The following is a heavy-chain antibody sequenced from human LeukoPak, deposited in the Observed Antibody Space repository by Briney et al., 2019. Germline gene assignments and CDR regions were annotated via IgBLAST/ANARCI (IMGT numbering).Heavy chain of an antibody. CDR3: ARGGYFDILTGYYQTQYYYPMDV. CDR1: GFTLSDFW. D-gene: IGHD3-9*01. J-gene: IGHJ6*02. Sequence: PGGSLRLSCGASGFTLSDFWMFWVRQAPGKGLVWVSRIEGDGSSTAYADPVKGRFTISRDNSKSTLYLEMSSLRAEDTAVYYCARGGYFDILTGYYQTQYYYPMDVWGRGTTVTVSS. V-gene: IGHV3-74*01. CDR2: IEGDGSST.